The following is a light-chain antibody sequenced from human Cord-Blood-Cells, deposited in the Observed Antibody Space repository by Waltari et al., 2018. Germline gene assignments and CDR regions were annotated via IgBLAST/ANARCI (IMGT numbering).Light chain of an antibody. CDR3: SSYTSSSTLV. CDR2: DVS. CDR1: SSDAGGYNY. Sequence: QSALTQPASVSGSPGQSITISCTGTSSDAGGYNYVSWYQQHPGKAPKLMIYDVSHRPSGVSNRFSGSKSGNTASLTISGLQAEDEADYYCSSYTSSSTLVFGGGTKLTVL. V-gene: IGLV2-14*01. J-gene: IGLJ3*02.